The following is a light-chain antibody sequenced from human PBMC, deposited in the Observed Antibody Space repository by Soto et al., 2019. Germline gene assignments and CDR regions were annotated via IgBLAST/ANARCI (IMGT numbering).Light chain of an antibody. V-gene: IGKV3-20*01. Sequence: EIVLTQSPGTLSLSPGERATLSCRASQSVSSSYLAWYQQKPGQTPRLLFYGASSRGTGIPDRFSGSGSGTDFTLTISRLEPEDFAVYYCQQYGSSPFTFGPGTKVDIK. J-gene: IGKJ3*01. CDR1: QSVSSSY. CDR2: GAS. CDR3: QQYGSSPFT.